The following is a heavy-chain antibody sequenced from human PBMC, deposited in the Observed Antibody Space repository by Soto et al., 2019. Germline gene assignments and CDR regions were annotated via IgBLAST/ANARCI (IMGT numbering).Heavy chain of an antibody. D-gene: IGHD3-22*01. CDR2: IYYSGST. V-gene: IGHV4-59*01. Sequence: TSETLSLTCTFSGCSISSYYWSWIRQPPGKGLEWIGYIYYSGSTNYNPSLKSRVTISVDTSKNQFSLKLSSVTAADTAVYYCAGRTYYYDSSGYYPFDYWGQGTLVTVS. CDR3: AGRTYYYDSSGYYPFDY. CDR1: GCSISSYY. J-gene: IGHJ4*02.